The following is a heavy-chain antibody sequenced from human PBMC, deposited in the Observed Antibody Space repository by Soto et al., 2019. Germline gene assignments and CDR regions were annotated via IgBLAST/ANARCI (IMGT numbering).Heavy chain of an antibody. J-gene: IGHJ4*02. CDR2: ISGSGGST. D-gene: IGHD2-15*01. CDR1: GFTFSSYA. V-gene: IGHV3-23*01. Sequence: EVQLLESGGGLVQPGGSLRLSCAASGFTFSSYAMSWVRQAPGKGLEWVSAISGSGGSTYYADSVKGRFTISRDNSKNTLYLQMNSLSAEDTAVYYCARRVVVAASADYWGQGTLVTVSS. CDR3: ARRVVVAASADY.